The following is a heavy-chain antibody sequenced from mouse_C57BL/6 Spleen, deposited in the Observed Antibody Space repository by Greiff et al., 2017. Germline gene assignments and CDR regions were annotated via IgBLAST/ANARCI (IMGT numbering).Heavy chain of an antibody. CDR3: ARGGGSSLLRY. J-gene: IGHJ2*01. D-gene: IGHD1-1*01. Sequence: VQLQQSGPELVKPGASVQIPCKASGYTFTDYNMDWVKQSHGKSLEWIGDINPNNGGTIYNQKFKGKATLTVDKSSSTAYMELRSLTSEDTAVYYCARGGGSSLLRYWGQGTTLTVSS. CDR1: GYTFTDYN. CDR2: INPNNGGT. V-gene: IGHV1-18*01.